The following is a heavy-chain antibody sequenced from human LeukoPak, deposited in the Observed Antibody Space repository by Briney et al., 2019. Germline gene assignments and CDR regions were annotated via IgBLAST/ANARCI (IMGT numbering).Heavy chain of an antibody. CDR2: IIAGNGNT. Sequence: ASVKVSCKASGYTFTTYTIHWVRPAPGQRLEYMGWIIAGNGNTKYSQKFQGRDTITRDTYASTAYMELGSLRSEDTGVYYCARQLPYLQFDHWGQGTLVTVSS. CDR1: GYTFTTYT. J-gene: IGHJ4*02. V-gene: IGHV1-3*01. D-gene: IGHD2-2*01. CDR3: ARQLPYLQFDH.